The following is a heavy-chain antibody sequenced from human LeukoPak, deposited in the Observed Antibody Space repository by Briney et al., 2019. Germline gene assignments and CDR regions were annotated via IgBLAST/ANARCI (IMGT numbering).Heavy chain of an antibody. D-gene: IGHD5-24*01. Sequence: ASVKVSCKASVYTFTSYYMHGVRQAPAQGLEWMGRINPSGGSTNYAQKFQGRVTMPRDTSTSTVYMDLSSLRSEDTAVYYCARAQVEMATMGDYWGQGTLVTVSS. CDR2: INPSGGST. J-gene: IGHJ4*02. CDR1: VYTFTSYY. V-gene: IGHV1-46*01. CDR3: ARAQVEMATMGDY.